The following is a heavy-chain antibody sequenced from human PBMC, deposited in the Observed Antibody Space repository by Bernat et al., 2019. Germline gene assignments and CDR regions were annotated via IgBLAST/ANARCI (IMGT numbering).Heavy chain of an antibody. CDR3: ARDQNYDFWSGYYTLGFDY. CDR1: GFTFSSDA. V-gene: IGHV3-30-3*01. Sequence: VQVLESGGDLVQPGGSLILSCAGSGFTFSSDAMSWVRPAPGKGLDWVAIISYDVSNKYYAESVKGRFTISRDNSKNTLYLQMNSLRAEDTAVYYCARDQNYDFWSGYYTLGFDYWGQGTLVTVSS. CDR2: ISYDVSNK. J-gene: IGHJ4*02. D-gene: IGHD3-3*01.